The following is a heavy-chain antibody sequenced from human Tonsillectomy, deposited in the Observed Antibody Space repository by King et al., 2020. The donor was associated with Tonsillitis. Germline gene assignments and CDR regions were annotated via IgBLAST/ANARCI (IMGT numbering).Heavy chain of an antibody. V-gene: IGHV3-30*18. CDR2: ISYDGSDK. J-gene: IGHJ4*02. D-gene: IGHD6-19*01. Sequence: HVQLVESGGGVVQPGRSLRLSCAASGFTFSNYDMHWVRQAPGKGLEWVAIISYDGSDKYYADSVKGRFTISRDNSKHTLYLQVNSLRAEDTAVYYCAKGNRGCFDFWGQGTLVTVSS. CDR1: GFTFSNYD. CDR3: AKGNRGCFDF.